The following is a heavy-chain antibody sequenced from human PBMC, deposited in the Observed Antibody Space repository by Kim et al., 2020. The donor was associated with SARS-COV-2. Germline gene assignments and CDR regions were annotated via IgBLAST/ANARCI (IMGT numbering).Heavy chain of an antibody. V-gene: IGHV4-39*01. CDR2: IYYSGST. Sequence: SETLSLTCTVSGGSISSSSYYWGWIRQPPGKGLEWIGSIYYSGSTYYNPSLKSRVTISVDTSKNQFSLKLSSVTAADTAVYYCARPYYGSGSYYNFPLDYWGQGTLVTVSS. CDR1: GGSISSSSYY. CDR3: ARPYYGSGSYYNFPLDY. D-gene: IGHD3-10*01. J-gene: IGHJ4*02.